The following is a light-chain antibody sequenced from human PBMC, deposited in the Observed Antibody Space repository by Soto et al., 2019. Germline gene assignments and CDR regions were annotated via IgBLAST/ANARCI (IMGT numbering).Light chain of an antibody. CDR3: QQSFNTLPYT. Sequence: DIQMDQSPSSLSASVGDRVTITCRASQSISSYLNWYQQRPGTAPKLLIHTASSLESEVPSRFSGSGSGTHFTLTITRLQPADFATYYCQQSFNTLPYTFGQGTKLE. V-gene: IGKV1-39*01. CDR2: TAS. CDR1: QSISSY. J-gene: IGKJ2*01.